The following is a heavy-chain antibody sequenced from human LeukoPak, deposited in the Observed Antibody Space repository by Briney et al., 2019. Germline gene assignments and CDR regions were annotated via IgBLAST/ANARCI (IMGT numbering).Heavy chain of an antibody. D-gene: IGHD2-8*01. V-gene: IGHV4-4*02. CDR3: SRENGAFSPFGY. CDR1: GGSISSSNW. Sequence: SGTLSLTCAVSGGSISSSNWWSWVRQPPGKGLEWIGEIYHSGSTNYNPSLKSRVIMALDTSKNHLSLNLTSVTAADTAVYYCSRENGAFSPFGYWGQGTLVTVPS. J-gene: IGHJ4*02. CDR2: IYHSGST.